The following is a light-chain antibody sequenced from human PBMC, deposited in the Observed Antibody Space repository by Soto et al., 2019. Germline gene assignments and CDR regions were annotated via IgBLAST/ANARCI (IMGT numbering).Light chain of an antibody. CDR2: GAS. Sequence: VVTQSPATLSVFPGETATLSCRASQSVSIDLAWYQQRPGRPPRLLIYGASTRATGIPARFRGSGSGTEFRLTISSLQSEDFATYYCQQYNTWHPKMAFGRGTKVDIK. CDR3: QQYNTWHPKMA. V-gene: IGKV3-15*01. J-gene: IGKJ1*01. CDR1: QSVSID.